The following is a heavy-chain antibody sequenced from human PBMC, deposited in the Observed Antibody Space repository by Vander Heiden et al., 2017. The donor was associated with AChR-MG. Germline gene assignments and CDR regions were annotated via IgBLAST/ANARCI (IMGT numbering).Heavy chain of an antibody. CDR1: GFTFDDYA. CDR2: ISWNSGSI. D-gene: IGHD3-10*01. Sequence: EVQLVESGGGLVQPGRSLRLSCAASGFTFDDYAMHWVRQAPGKGLEGVSGISWNSGSIGYADSVKGRFTISRDNAKNSLYLQMNSLRAEDTALYYCARGSGSYYNSHMDVWGKGTTVTVSS. J-gene: IGHJ6*03. CDR3: ARGSGSYYNSHMDV. V-gene: IGHV3-9*01.